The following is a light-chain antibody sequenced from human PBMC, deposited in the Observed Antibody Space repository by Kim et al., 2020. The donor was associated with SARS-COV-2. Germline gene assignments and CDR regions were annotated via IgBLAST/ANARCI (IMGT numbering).Light chain of an antibody. CDR2: WAS. Sequence: DIVMTQSPDSLAVSLGARATFSCKSSQSILRSSNNKNCLAWYQQKPGQPPKLLIYWASTRESGVPDRFSGSGSGTDFTLTVSSLQAEDVAVYYCQQYYSNPLTFGPGTKVDIK. V-gene: IGKV4-1*01. CDR3: QQYYSNPLT. CDR1: QSILRSSNNKNC. J-gene: IGKJ3*01.